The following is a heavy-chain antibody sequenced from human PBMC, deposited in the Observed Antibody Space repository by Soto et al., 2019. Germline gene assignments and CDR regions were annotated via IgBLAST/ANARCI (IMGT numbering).Heavy chain of an antibody. V-gene: IGHV4-34*01. J-gene: IGHJ4*02. CDR2: INHSGST. CDR3: ARGPLWGSINPFDY. D-gene: IGHD3-16*01. Sequence: SETLSLTCAVYGGSVSGYYWSWIRQPPGKGLEWVGEINHSGSTNYNPCLKSRVTISVDTSKNQFSLKLSSVTAADTAVYYCARGPLWGSINPFDYWGQGTLVTVSS. CDR1: GGSVSGYY.